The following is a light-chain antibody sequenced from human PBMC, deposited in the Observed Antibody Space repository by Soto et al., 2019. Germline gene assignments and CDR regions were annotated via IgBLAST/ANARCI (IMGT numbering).Light chain of an antibody. CDR3: SSYTSSSTLP. Sequence: QSALTQPASVSGSPGQSITISCTGTSSDVGGYNYVSWYQQHPGKAPKLMIYEVSNRPSGVSNRFSGSKSGNTASLTISGLQAEDEAGYYCSSYTSSSTLPFGGGTKLTVL. V-gene: IGLV2-14*01. J-gene: IGLJ3*02. CDR1: SSDVGGYNY. CDR2: EVS.